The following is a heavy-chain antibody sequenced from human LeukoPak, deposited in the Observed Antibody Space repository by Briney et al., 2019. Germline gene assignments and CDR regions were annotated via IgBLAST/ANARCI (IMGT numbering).Heavy chain of an antibody. CDR3: ARRYGGSHLYYYYYYGMDV. Sequence: ASVTVSCKASGYTFTSYDINWVRQATGQGLEWMGWMNPNSGNTGYAQKFQGRVTMTKNTSISTAYMELSSLRSEDTAVYYCARRYGGSHLYYYYYYGMDVWGQGTAVTVSS. V-gene: IGHV1-8*01. J-gene: IGHJ6*02. D-gene: IGHD4-23*01. CDR1: GYTFTSYD. CDR2: MNPNSGNT.